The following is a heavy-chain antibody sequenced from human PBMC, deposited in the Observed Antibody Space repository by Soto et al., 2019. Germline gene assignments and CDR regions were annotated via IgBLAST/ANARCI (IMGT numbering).Heavy chain of an antibody. Sequence: QVQLQESGPGLVKPSETLSLTCTVSGGSISSYYWSWIRQPPGKGLEWIGYIYYSGSTNCNPSLKSRVTISVDTSKNQFSLKLSSVTAADTAVYYCAGYTRGYSSSWPNPWGQGTLVTVSS. J-gene: IGHJ5*02. V-gene: IGHV4-59*01. CDR2: IYYSGST. CDR1: GGSISSYY. CDR3: AGYTRGYSSSWPNP. D-gene: IGHD6-13*01.